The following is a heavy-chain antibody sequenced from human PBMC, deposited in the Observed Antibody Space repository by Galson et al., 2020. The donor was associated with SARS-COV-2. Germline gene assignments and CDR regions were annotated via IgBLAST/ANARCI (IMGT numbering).Heavy chain of an antibody. Sequence: SAKVSFKSSANTFTSYAMHWVRQAPVQRLEWMGWINAGNGNTKYSQKFQGRVTITRDTSESTAYMELSSLRSEDTDVYYCARAGRGPVGDYDYWGQGTLVT. CDR1: ANTFTSYA. CDR2: INAGNGNT. J-gene: IGHJ4*02. CDR3: ARAGRGPVGDYDY. D-gene: IGHD2-15*01. V-gene: IGHV1-3*01.